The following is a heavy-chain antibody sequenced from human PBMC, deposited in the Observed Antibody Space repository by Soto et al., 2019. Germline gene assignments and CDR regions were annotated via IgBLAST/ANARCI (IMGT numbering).Heavy chain of an antibody. CDR1: GGSISSSSYY. CDR2: IYYSGST. D-gene: IGHD4-17*01. V-gene: IGHV4-39*01. J-gene: IGHJ4*02. CDR3: ARMTTVYLYYFDY. Sequence: QLQLQESGPGLVKPSETLSLTCTVSGGSISSSSYYWGWIRQPPGKGLVWIGSIYYSGSTYYNPSLKSRVTISVDTSKNRFSLKLSSVTAADTAVYYCARMTTVYLYYFDYWGQGTLVTVSS.